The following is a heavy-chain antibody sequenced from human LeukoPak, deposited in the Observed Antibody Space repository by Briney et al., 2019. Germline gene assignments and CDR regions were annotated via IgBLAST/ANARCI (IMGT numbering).Heavy chain of an antibody. CDR1: GGSISNGGYS. D-gene: IGHD3-10*01. V-gene: IGHV4-31*03. CDR2: IYNSGST. J-gene: IGHJ5*02. Sequence: SETLSLTCTVSGGSISNGGYSWSWIRQHPGKGLEWIGYIYNSGSTYYNPSLKSRVTISVDTSRNQFSLKLSSVTAADTAVYYCARESITMVRGVIMDWFDPWGQGTLVTVSS. CDR3: ARESITMVRGVIMDWFDP.